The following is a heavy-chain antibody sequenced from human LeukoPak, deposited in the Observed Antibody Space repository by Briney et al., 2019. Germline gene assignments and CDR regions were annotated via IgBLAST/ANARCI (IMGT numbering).Heavy chain of an antibody. CDR3: ARGPYYYDSSGYLNY. Sequence: SETLSLTCGVYGGSFSGYSWSWIRQPPGKGLEWIGEINHSGSTNYNPSLKSRVIISVDTSKNQFSLKLSSVTAADTAVYYCARGPYYYDSSGYLNYWGQGTLVTVSS. J-gene: IGHJ4*02. D-gene: IGHD3-22*01. CDR1: GGSFSGYS. CDR2: INHSGST. V-gene: IGHV4-34*01.